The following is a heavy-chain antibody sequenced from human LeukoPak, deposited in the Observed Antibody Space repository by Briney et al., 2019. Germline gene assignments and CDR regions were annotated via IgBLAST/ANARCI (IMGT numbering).Heavy chain of an antibody. Sequence: GGSLRLSCAASGFTFSGYCMHWVRQAPEKALVDVSVISSDGRITRYAASVKGRFTISRDHAKNTLYLQVPSMRAEETVVYYCGRGPGSPMDVWGQGTPVTVSS. CDR1: GFTFSGYC. V-gene: IGHV3-74*01. D-gene: IGHD6-25*01. CDR2: ISSDGRIT. CDR3: GRGPGSPMDV. J-gene: IGHJ6*02.